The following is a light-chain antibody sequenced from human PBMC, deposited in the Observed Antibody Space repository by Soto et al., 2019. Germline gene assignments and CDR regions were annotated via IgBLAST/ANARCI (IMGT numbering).Light chain of an antibody. V-gene: IGLV2-14*01. CDR1: SSDIGNYNY. CDR3: SSYSSSTTYV. J-gene: IGLJ1*01. CDR2: DVS. Sequence: QSVLTQPASVSGSPGQSITISCTGTSSDIGNYNYVSWYQQHPGKAPKLMIYDVSNRPSGVSNRFSGSKSGNTASLTISGLQAEDEADYYCSSYSSSTTYVFGTGTKVTVL.